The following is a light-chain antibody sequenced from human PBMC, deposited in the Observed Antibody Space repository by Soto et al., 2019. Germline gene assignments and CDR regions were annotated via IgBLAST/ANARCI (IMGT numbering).Light chain of an antibody. CDR3: AAWDDSLSGRV. V-gene: IGLV1-47*01. CDR2: RNN. Sequence: VLTQPPSASGTPGQRVTIACSGSSSNIGSNYVYWYQQLSGTAPKLLIYRNNQRPSGVPDRFSGSKSGTSASLAISGLRSEDEADYYCAAWDDSLSGRVFGTGTKVTVL. CDR1: SSNIGSNY. J-gene: IGLJ1*01.